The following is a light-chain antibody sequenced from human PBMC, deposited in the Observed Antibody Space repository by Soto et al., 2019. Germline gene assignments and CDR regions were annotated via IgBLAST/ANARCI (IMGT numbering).Light chain of an antibody. V-gene: IGLV1-44*01. J-gene: IGLJ3*02. CDR3: AAWDDSLNAWV. Sequence: QSVLTQPPSVSGTPGQRVTISCSGGSSNIGINTVNWFQQLPGTAPKLLIYTNNQRPSGVPDRFSGAKSGTSASLAISGLQSEDEADYYCAAWDDSLNAWVFGGGTQLTVL. CDR1: SSNIGINT. CDR2: TNN.